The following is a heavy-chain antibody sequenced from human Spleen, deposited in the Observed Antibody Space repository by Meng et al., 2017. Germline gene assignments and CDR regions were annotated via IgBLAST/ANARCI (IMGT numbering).Heavy chain of an antibody. Sequence: ASVKVSCKASGYTFTSYYTHWVRQAPGQGLEWMGIINPSGSGTNYVQKFQGRVTMTRDTSTNTVYMELSSLRSEDTAIYYCAREGGDSGSPDYWGQVTLVTFSS. CDR2: INPSGSGT. CDR1: GYTFTSYY. D-gene: IGHD1-26*01. V-gene: IGHV1-46*01. CDR3: AREGGDSGSPDY. J-gene: IGHJ4*02.